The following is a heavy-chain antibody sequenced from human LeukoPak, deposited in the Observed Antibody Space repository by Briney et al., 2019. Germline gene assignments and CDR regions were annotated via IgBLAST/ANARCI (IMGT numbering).Heavy chain of an antibody. V-gene: IGHV4-61*02. J-gene: IGHJ4*02. CDR3: ARDRSSSGYFDY. CDR1: GGSINSGDYY. Sequence: SETLSLTCTVSGGSINSGDYYWSWIRQPAGKGLEWIGRIYTSGSTNYNPSLKSRVTISVDTSKNQFSLKLSSVTAADTAVYYCARDRSSSGYFDYWGQGTLVTVSS. D-gene: IGHD6-13*01. CDR2: IYTSGST.